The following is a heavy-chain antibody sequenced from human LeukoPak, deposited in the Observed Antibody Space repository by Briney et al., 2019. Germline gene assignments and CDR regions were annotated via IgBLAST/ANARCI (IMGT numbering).Heavy chain of an antibody. V-gene: IGHV3-23*01. CDR2: ISGSGGST. J-gene: IGHJ4*02. CDR3: AKVGYYYDSSGYYYFDY. CDR1: GFTFSSYA. D-gene: IGHD3-22*01. Sequence: GGSLRLSCAASGFTFSSYAMSWVRQAPGKGLEWVSAISGSGGSTYYADSVKGRFTISRDNSKNTLYLQMNSLRAEDTAVYYCAKVGYYYDSSGYYYFDYWGQGTLVTVSS.